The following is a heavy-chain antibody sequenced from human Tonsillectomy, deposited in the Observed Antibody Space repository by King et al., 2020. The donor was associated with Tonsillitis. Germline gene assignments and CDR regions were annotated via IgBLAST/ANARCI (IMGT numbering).Heavy chain of an antibody. J-gene: IGHJ4*02. CDR3: AHGSTVVPADY. CDR2: IYWDDDK. Sequence: TLKESGPTLIEPTQTLTLTCTFSGFSLSTSGVGVDWIRQPPGKALEWLAIIYWDDDKRYRPSLRSRLTITKDTSTNQVVLTMTNMDPVDTATYYCAHGSTVVPADYWGQGTLVTVSS. CDR1: GFSLSTSGVG. V-gene: IGHV2-5*02. D-gene: IGHD2-15*01.